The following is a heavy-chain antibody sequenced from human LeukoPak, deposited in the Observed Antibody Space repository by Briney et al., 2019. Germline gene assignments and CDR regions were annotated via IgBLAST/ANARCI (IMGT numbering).Heavy chain of an antibody. J-gene: IGHJ2*01. CDR1: GFTFSSYS. CDR2: ISSSSSYI. Sequence: PGGSLRLSCAASGFTFSSYSMNWVRQAPGKGLEWVSSISSSSSYIYYADSVKGRFTISRDNAKNSLYLQMNSLRAEDTAVYYCARERRYGDYPGGFWYFDLWGRGTLVTVSS. CDR3: ARERRYGDYPGGFWYFDL. D-gene: IGHD4-17*01. V-gene: IGHV3-21*01.